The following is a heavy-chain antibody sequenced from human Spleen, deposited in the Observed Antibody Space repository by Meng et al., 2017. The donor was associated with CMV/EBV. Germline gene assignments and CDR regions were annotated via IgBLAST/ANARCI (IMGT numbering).Heavy chain of an antibody. CDR1: GGSFSGYY. Sequence: ESLKISFAVYGGSFSGYYWNWIRQPPGKGLEWIGEINHSGSSNNNPSLKSRVTISVDTSKNQFSLKLSSVTAADTAVYDCARGHAQAYYNFWSGYYNWFDPWGQGTLVTVSS. D-gene: IGHD3-3*01. CDR3: ARGHAQAYYNFWSGYYNWFDP. J-gene: IGHJ5*02. V-gene: IGHV4-34*01. CDR2: INHSGSS.